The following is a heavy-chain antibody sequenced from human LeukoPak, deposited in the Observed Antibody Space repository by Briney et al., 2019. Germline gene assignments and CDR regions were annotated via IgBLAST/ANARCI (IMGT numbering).Heavy chain of an antibody. CDR3: AKDLYGDYGEYYFDY. CDR1: GFTSDDYA. CDR2: ISWNSGSI. J-gene: IGHJ4*02. V-gene: IGHV3-9*02. Sequence: GRSLRLSCAASGFTSDDYAMRWVRQAPGKGLGWVSGISWNSGSIGYADSVKGRFTISRDNAKNSLYLQMNSLRAEDTALYYCAKDLYGDYGEYYFDYWGQGTLVTVSS. D-gene: IGHD4-17*01.